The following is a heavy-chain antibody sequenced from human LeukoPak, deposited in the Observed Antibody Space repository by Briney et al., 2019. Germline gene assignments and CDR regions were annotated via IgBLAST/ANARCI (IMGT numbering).Heavy chain of an antibody. CDR3: ARSSGSGSYAWYFDL. V-gene: IGHV4-61*01. Sequence: SETLSLTCTVSGGSVSSVNYYWSWIRQPPGKGLEWIGYVYDSETTNYNPSLKSRATISVDTSKNQFSLKLNSVTAADTAVYYCARSSGSGSYAWYFDLWGRGALVTVSS. CDR2: VYDSETT. J-gene: IGHJ2*01. D-gene: IGHD3-10*01. CDR1: GGSVSSVNYY.